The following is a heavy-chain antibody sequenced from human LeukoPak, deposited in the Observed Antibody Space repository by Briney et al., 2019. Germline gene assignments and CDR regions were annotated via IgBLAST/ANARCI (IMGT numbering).Heavy chain of an antibody. D-gene: IGHD3-3*01. CDR1: GFTFSSYG. CDR2: IWYDGSNK. Sequence: GGSLRLSCAASGFTFSSYGMHWVRQAPGKGLEWVAVIWYDGSNKYHADSVKGRFTISRDNSKNTLYLQMNSLRAEDTAVYYCARGLVFWSGYYSSYYFDYWGQGTLVTVSS. V-gene: IGHV3-33*01. CDR3: ARGLVFWSGYYSSYYFDY. J-gene: IGHJ4*02.